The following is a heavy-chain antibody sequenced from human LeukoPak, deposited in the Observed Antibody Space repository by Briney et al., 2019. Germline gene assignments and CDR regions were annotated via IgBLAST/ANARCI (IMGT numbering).Heavy chain of an antibody. Sequence: SETLSLTCAVYGGSFSGYYWSWIRQPPGKGLEWIGEINHSGSTNYNPSLKSRVTISVDTSKNQFSLKLSSVTAADTAVYYCARGPRLITMVRSPMDVWGNGTTVTVSS. CDR3: ARGPRLITMVRSPMDV. CDR1: GGSFSGYY. D-gene: IGHD3-10*01. J-gene: IGHJ6*04. CDR2: INHSGST. V-gene: IGHV4-34*01.